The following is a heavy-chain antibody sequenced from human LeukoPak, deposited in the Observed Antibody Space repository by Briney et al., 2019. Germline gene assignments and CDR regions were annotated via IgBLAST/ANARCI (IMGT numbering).Heavy chain of an antibody. CDR1: DDSITMYY. V-gene: IGHV4-59*01. CDR2: VDHTGST. D-gene: IGHD4-11*01. J-gene: IGHJ6*03. Sequence: SETLSLTCTVSDDSITMYYCTWIRQPPGKGQEWIGYVDHTGSTKFNPSPNGRVSISRDTSNNFFSLRLRSVTPADTAVYFCARGRVSSSTWYSTYYYFFYLDFWGKGTRVSVS. CDR3: ARGRVSSSTWYSTYYYFFYLDF.